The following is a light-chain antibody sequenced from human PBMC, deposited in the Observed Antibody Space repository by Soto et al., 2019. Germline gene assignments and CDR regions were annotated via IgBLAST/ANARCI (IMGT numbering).Light chain of an antibody. CDR1: QRVSASQ. V-gene: IGKV3-15*01. CDR3: QQYNNWHPIT. CDR2: RTS. J-gene: IGKJ5*01. Sequence: PGERATLSCRTSQRVSASQLAWYQQKPGQAPRLLMFRTSSRATGFPARFSGSGSGTEFNLTISSLQYEDFGVYYCQQYNNWHPITFGQGTRLEIK.